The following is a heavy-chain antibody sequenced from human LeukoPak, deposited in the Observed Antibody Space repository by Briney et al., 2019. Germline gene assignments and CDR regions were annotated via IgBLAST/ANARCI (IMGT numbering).Heavy chain of an antibody. CDR3: ARGGWTGYNWKRGAFDI. J-gene: IGHJ3*02. Sequence: SGGSLRLSCAASGFTFSSYEMNWVRHAPGKGLEWVSYISSSGSTIYYADSVKGRFTISRDNAKNSLYLQMNSLRAEDTAVYYCARGGWTGYNWKRGAFDIWGQGTMVTVSS. D-gene: IGHD1-20*01. V-gene: IGHV3-48*03. CDR1: GFTFSSYE. CDR2: ISSSGSTI.